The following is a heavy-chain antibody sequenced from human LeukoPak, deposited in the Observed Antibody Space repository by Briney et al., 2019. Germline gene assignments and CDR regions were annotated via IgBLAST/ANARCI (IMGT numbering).Heavy chain of an antibody. CDR2: INHSGST. Sequence: PSETLSLTCAVYGGSFSGYYWSWIRQPPGKGLEWIGEINHSGSTNYNPSLKSRVTISVDTSKNQFSLKLSSVTAADTAVYYCARDPWHCSGGSCYFDYWGQGTLVTVSS. V-gene: IGHV4-34*01. CDR1: GGSFSGYY. J-gene: IGHJ4*02. CDR3: ARDPWHCSGGSCYFDY. D-gene: IGHD2-15*01.